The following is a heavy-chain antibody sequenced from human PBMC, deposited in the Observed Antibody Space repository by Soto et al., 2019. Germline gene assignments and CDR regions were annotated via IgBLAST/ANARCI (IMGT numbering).Heavy chain of an antibody. V-gene: IGHV3-33*01. J-gene: IGHJ3*02. D-gene: IGHD2-15*01. CDR2: IWYAGSNK. CDR3: ARDVMGGAHCSGGSCYPDAFDI. CDR1: GFTFSSYG. Sequence: QVQLVESGGGVVQPGRSLRLSCAASGFTFSSYGMHWGRQAQGQGLEWVAGIWYAGSNKYYADSVKGRFTISRDNSKNTLYLQMNSLRAEDTAVYYCARDVMGGAHCSGGSCYPDAFDIWGQGTMVTVSS.